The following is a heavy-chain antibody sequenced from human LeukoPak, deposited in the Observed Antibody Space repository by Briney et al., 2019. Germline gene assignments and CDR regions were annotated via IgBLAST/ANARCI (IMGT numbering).Heavy chain of an antibody. J-gene: IGHJ4*02. CDR2: IRSTGGTT. V-gene: IGHV3-23*01. CDR1: GFTFSNAC. D-gene: IGHD6-13*01. Sequence: GGSLRLSCAASGFTFSNACMSWVRQAPGKGLESVSDIRSTGGTTAYADSVKGRFTISRDNSRNTLYLQMNSLRAEDTAVYYCARADRYGTTWYGRVDYWGQGTLVTVSS. CDR3: ARADRYGTTWYGRVDY.